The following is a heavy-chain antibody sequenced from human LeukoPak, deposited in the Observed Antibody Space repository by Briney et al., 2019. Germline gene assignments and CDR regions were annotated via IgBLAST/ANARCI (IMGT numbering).Heavy chain of an antibody. Sequence: QAGGSLRLSCAASGFTFSSYAMSWVRQAPGKGLEWVSAISGSGGSTYYADSVKGRFTISRDNSKNALYLQMNSLRAEDTAVYYWAKGSVSPPSEFDYWGQGTLVTVSS. V-gene: IGHV3-23*01. CDR1: GFTFSSYA. J-gene: IGHJ4*02. CDR2: ISGSGGST. CDR3: AKGSVSPPSEFDY. D-gene: IGHD3-10*01.